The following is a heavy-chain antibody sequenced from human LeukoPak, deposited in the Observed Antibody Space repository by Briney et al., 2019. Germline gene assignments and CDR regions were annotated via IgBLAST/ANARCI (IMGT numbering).Heavy chain of an antibody. D-gene: IGHD1-26*01. CDR1: GGSISSYY. V-gene: IGHV4-59*01. CDR2: IYYSGST. CDR3: AGDGDSGSYYFDY. Sequence: SETLSLTCTVSGGSISSYYWSWIRQPPGKGLEWIGYIYYSGSTNYNPSLKSRVTISVDTSKNQFSLKLSSVTAADTAVYYCAGDGDSGSYYFDYWGQGTLVTVSS. J-gene: IGHJ4*02.